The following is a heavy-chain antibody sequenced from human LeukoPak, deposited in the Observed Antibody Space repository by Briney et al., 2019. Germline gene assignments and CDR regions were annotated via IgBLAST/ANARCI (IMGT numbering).Heavy chain of an antibody. V-gene: IGHV6-1*01. D-gene: IGHD6-19*01. CDR1: GDSVSRDSIA. CDR2: TYYKSAWYN. J-gene: IGHJ4*02. CDR3: ARGTGWPQFDY. Sequence: SQTLSLTCTISGDSVSRDSIAWNWIRQSPSRGLEWLGRTYYKSAWYNDYAVSLKGRIIIKPDTSKNQFSLQLNSVTPEDTAVYYCARGTGWPQFDYWGQGTLVTVSS.